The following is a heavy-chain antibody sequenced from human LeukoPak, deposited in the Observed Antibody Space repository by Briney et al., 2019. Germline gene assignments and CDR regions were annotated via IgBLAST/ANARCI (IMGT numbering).Heavy chain of an antibody. CDR3: ARASYYDFWSGYYQKAYYGMDV. J-gene: IGHJ6*02. D-gene: IGHD3-3*01. CDR1: GYTFTGYY. V-gene: IGHV1-2*02. Sequence: ASVKVSCKASGYTFTGYYMHWVRQAPGQGLEWMGWISPNSGGTNYAQKFQGRVTMTRDTSISTAYMELSRLRSDDTAVYYCARASYYDFWSGYYQKAYYGMDVWGQGTTVTVSS. CDR2: ISPNSGGT.